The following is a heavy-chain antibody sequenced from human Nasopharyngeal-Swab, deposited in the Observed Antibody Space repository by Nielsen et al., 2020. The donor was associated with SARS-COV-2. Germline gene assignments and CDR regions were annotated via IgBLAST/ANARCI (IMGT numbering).Heavy chain of an antibody. CDR2: ISGSGTT. J-gene: IGHJ6*03. CDR1: GFTFSTYS. V-gene: IGHV3-48*01. Sequence: GESLKISCAASGFTFSTYSMNWVRQAPGKGLEWISYISGSGTTYYTDSVKGRFTISRDNAKNTLYLQMNSLRTEDTAVYYCARVDSASHRQIRYYNYYYMDVWGKGTTVTVSS. CDR3: ARVDSASHRQIRYYNYYYMDV. D-gene: IGHD1-26*01.